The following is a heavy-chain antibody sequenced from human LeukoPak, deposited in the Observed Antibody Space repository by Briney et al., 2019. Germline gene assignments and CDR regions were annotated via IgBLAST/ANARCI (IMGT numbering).Heavy chain of an antibody. Sequence: SETLSLTCTVSGGSISNYYWNWIRQPPGKGLEWIGYIYYTGNTNYNPSLKSRVTISVDTSKNQFSLKLSSVTAADTAIYFCTYSPPGRHYYMDVWGKGTTVTVSS. CDR3: TYSPPGRHYYMDV. V-gene: IGHV4-59*01. J-gene: IGHJ6*03. CDR2: IYYTGNT. D-gene: IGHD1-26*01. CDR1: GGSISNYY.